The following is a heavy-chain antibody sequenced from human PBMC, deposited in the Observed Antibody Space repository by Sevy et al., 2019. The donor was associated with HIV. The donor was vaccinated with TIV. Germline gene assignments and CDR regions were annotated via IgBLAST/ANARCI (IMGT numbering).Heavy chain of an antibody. CDR1: GGTFSNYG. Sequence: ASVKVSCKASGGTFSNYGIIWVRQAPGQGLEWMGEIIPIFGTANYAQNLRDRVTITADESTSTAYMEVSSLRSDDTAIYYCARTTPDDYNYSYYYGMDVWGQGTTVTVSS. D-gene: IGHD4-4*01. CDR2: IIPIFGTA. CDR3: ARTTPDDYNYSYYYGMDV. V-gene: IGHV1-69*13. J-gene: IGHJ6*02.